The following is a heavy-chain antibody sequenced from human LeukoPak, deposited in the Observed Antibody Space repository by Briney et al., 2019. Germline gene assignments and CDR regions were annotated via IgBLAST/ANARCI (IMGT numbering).Heavy chain of an antibody. J-gene: IGHJ4*02. CDR2: IYYSGST. V-gene: IGHV4-39*01. CDR3: ARLIVAAPAIDY. CDR1: GGSISSSSYY. Sequence: PSETLSLTCTVSGGSISSSSYYWGWIRQPPGKGLEWIGSIYYSGSTYYNPSLKSRVTISVDTSKNRFSLKLSSVTAADTAVYYCARLIVAAPAIDYWGQGTLVTVSS. D-gene: IGHD1-26*01.